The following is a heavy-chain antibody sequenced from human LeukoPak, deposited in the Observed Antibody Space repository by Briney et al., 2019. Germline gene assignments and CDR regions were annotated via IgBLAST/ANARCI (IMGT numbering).Heavy chain of an antibody. Sequence: GGSLRLSCAASGFTFSSYSMNWVRQAPGKGLEWVSAIGDDVVSTYYAESVKGRFTISRDNSKNTLYLQMNSLRAEDTATYYCARDSPLLTVWGQGTLVTVSS. CDR1: GFTFSSYS. CDR2: IGDDVVST. CDR3: ARDSPLLTV. V-gene: IGHV3-23*01. D-gene: IGHD3-9*01. J-gene: IGHJ4*02.